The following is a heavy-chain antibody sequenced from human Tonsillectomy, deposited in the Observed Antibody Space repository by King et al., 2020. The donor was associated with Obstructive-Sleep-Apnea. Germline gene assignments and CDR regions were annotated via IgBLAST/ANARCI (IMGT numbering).Heavy chain of an antibody. Sequence: QLQESGPGLVKPSETLSLTCTVSGGSISSYYWSWIRQPPGKGLEWIGHIYYSGSTNYNPSLKSRVTISVDTSKNQFSLKLSSVTAADTAVYYCARRLSTVTTCWFDPWGQGTLVTVSS. J-gene: IGHJ5*02. CDR1: GGSISSYY. CDR3: ARRLSTVTTCWFDP. CDR2: IYYSGST. V-gene: IGHV4-59*08. D-gene: IGHD4-11*01.